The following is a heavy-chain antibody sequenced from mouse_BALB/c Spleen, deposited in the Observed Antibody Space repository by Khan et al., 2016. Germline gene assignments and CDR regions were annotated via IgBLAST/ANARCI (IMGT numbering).Heavy chain of an antibody. CDR1: GYSITSDYS. D-gene: IGHD1-1*02. V-gene: IGHV3-1*02. J-gene: IGHJ2*01. CDR3: VGFGSYFDY. Sequence: EVQLQEPGPDLVKPSQSLSLTCTVTGYSITSDYSWHWIRQFPGNKLEWMAYIHYSGSTNYTPSLKSRISITRDTSKNQFFLQLNSVTTAHTATYYCVGFGSYFDYWGQGTTLTISS. CDR2: IHYSGST.